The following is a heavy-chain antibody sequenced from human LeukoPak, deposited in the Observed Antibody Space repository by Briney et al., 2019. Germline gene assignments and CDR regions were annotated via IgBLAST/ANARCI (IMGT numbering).Heavy chain of an antibody. D-gene: IGHD2-15*01. Sequence: PGGSLRLSCAVSGFTFGSYSMSWVRQVPGKGLEWVPSISSRSDFIYYVDSVKGRFTISRDNPKNSLYLQMNSLRAEDTAVYYCARERYCSGGSCYSCAFDIWGQGTMVTVSS. J-gene: IGHJ3*02. CDR2: ISSRSDFI. V-gene: IGHV3-21*01. CDR1: GFTFGSYS. CDR3: ARERYCSGGSCYSCAFDI.